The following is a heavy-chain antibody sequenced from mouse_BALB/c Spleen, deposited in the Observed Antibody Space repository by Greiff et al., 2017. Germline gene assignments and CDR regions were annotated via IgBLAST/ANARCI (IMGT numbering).Heavy chain of an antibody. CDR2: ISDGGSYT. J-gene: IGHJ4*01. Sequence: EVQLVESGGGLVKPGGSLKLSCAASGFTFCDYYMYWVRQTPEKRLEWVATISDGGSYTYYPDSVKGRFTISRDNAKNNLYLQMSSLKSEDTAMYYCARDRGYAMDYWGQGTSVTVSS. CDR1: GFTFCDYY. CDR3: ARDRGYAMDY. D-gene: IGHD3-3*01. V-gene: IGHV5-4*02.